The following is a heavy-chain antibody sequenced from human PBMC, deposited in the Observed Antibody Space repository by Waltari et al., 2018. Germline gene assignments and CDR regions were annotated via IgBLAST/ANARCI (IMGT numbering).Heavy chain of an antibody. J-gene: IGHJ6*02. Sequence: QVQLQESGPGVVKPSETLSLTCAVSGYSISSGYYWGGIRQPPGKGLEWIGRIYHRGLPYADPALKRRLTICVDTSKNQFSVQLSSVTAADTAVYDCAQLYGDSTLANYYYYGMDVWGHGTTVTVSS. CDR1: GYSISSGYY. V-gene: IGHV4-38-2*01. CDR3: AQLYGDSTLANYYYYGMDV. CDR2: IYHRGLP. D-gene: IGHD4-17*01.